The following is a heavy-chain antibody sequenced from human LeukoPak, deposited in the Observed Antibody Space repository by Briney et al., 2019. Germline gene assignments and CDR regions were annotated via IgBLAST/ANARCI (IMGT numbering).Heavy chain of an antibody. J-gene: IGHJ4*02. CDR2: IKQDGSEK. D-gene: IGHD3-10*01. Sequence: GGSLRLSCAASGFTFSSYWMSWVRQAPGKGLEWVANIKQDGSEKYDVDSVKGRFTISRDNAKNSLYLQMNSLRAEDTAVYYCARGVWFGEFDFRYWGEGTLVTVSS. V-gene: IGHV3-7*01. CDR3: ARGVWFGEFDFRY. CDR1: GFTFSSYW.